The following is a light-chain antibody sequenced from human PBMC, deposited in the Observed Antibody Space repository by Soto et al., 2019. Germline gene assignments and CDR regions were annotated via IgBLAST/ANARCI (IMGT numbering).Light chain of an antibody. Sequence: DIQMTQSPSTLSASVGDRVTTTCRASQSISSWLAWYQQKPGKAPKLLIYKASSLESGVPSRFSGSGSGTEFTLTISSLQPDDFATYYCQHMTFGQGTKVDIK. V-gene: IGKV1-5*03. CDR3: QHMT. J-gene: IGKJ1*01. CDR1: QSISSW. CDR2: KAS.